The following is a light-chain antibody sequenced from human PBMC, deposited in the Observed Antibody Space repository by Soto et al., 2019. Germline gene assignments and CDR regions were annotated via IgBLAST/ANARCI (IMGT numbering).Light chain of an antibody. J-gene: IGKJ2*01. CDR2: GAS. CDR1: QSVSSSY. CDR3: QQYGRSPYT. V-gene: IGKV3-20*01. Sequence: EIVLTQSPGTLSLSPGERATLSCRASQSVSSSYLAWYQQKPGQAPRLLIYGASSRATGLPHRFSGSGSGTDFTLTISRLEPEDFAVYYCQQYGRSPYTCGRGTKLEIK.